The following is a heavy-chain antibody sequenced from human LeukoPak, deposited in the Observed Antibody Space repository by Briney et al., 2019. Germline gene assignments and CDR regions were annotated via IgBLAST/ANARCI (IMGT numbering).Heavy chain of an antibody. CDR3: ARGGWSPDNRYFDL. CDR2: FGTGGDS. Sequence: PGGSLRLSCVASGFTFSSHDMHWVRQAAGRGLEWVSAFGTGGDSYYPGSVKGRFTISREDAKNSLYLQMNSLRAGDTAVYYCARGGWSPDNRYFDLWGRGTLVTVSS. V-gene: IGHV3-13*04. D-gene: IGHD6-19*01. J-gene: IGHJ2*01. CDR1: GFTFSSHD.